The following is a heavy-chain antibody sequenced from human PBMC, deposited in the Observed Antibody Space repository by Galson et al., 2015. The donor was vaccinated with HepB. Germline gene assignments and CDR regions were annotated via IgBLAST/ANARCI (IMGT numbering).Heavy chain of an antibody. CDR2: IHHSGTT. J-gene: IGHJ4*02. Sequence: ETLSLTCAVSGGSISSSNWWSWVRQPPGKGLEWIGEIHHSGTTIYSPSLKSRVTISLDSSKNQFSLRLTSVTAADTAVYYCARGSFDQWGQGALVTVSS. V-gene: IGHV4-4*02. CDR3: ARGSFDQ. CDR1: GGSISSSNW.